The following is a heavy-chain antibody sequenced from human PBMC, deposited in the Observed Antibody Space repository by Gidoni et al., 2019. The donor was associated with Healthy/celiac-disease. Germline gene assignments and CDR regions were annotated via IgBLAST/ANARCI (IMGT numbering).Heavy chain of an antibody. CDR3: ASLGTEYSSSDKGLENGMDV. V-gene: IGHV3-30-3*01. J-gene: IGHJ6*02. CDR1: GFTFSSYA. D-gene: IGHD6-6*01. CDR2: ISYDGSNK. Sequence: QVQLVESGGGVVQPGRSLRLSCAASGFTFSSYAMHWVRQAPGKGREWVAVISYDGSNKYYADSVKGRFTISRDNSKNTLYLQMNSLRAEDTAVYYCASLGTEYSSSDKGLENGMDVWGQGTTVTVFS.